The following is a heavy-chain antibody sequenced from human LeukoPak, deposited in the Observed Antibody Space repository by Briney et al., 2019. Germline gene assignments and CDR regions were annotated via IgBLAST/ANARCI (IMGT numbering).Heavy chain of an antibody. Sequence: SQTLSLTCTVSGGSISSGGYYWSWIRQPPGKGLEWIGYIYHSGSTYYNPSLKSRVTISVDTSKNQFSLKLSSVTAADTAVYYCARNLGIFGVNDAFDIWGQGTMVTVSS. CDR1: GGSISSGGYY. CDR3: ARNLGIFGVNDAFDI. CDR2: IYHSGST. D-gene: IGHD3-3*01. V-gene: IGHV4-30-2*01. J-gene: IGHJ3*02.